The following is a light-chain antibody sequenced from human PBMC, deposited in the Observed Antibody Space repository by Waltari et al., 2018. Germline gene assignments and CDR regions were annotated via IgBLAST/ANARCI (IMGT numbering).Light chain of an antibody. CDR3: QQYNTYSS. CDR2: KSS. V-gene: IGKV1-5*03. Sequence: DIQMTQSPSSLSASVGDRVTITCRASQAISNYLAWYQQRPGKAPLLLIYKSSILKSGVPSRFSGSGSGTQFTLTISSLQPGDFATYYCQQYNTYSSFGQGTKLEI. CDR1: QAISNY. J-gene: IGKJ2*01.